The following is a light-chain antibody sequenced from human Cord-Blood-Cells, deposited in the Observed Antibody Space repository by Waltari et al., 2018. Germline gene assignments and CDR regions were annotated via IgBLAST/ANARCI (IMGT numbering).Light chain of an antibody. J-gene: IGKJ4*01. CDR2: AAS. CDR3: QQSYSTPRP. V-gene: IGKV1-39*01. Sequence: DIQMTQSPSSLSASVGDSVTITCRASQSISSYLNWYQQKPGKAPKLLIYAASRLQSGVPSRFSGSGSGTDFTLTISSLQPEDFATYYCQQSYSTPRPFGGGTKVEIK. CDR1: QSISSY.